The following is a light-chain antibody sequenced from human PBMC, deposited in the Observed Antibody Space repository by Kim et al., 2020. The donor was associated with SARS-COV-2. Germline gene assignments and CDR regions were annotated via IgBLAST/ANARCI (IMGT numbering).Light chain of an antibody. CDR3: MQNKQFPT. J-gene: IGKJ2*01. Sequence: IVMTQTPVSLSVTPGQPASMSCKSSQSLVRSDGMTYLYWYVLKTGQTPQLLIHEVSNLFSGVPDRFSGSGSGTDFTLKISRVEAEDVGIYFCMQNKQFPTFGQGTKLEI. CDR1: QSLVRSDGMTY. CDR2: EVS. V-gene: IGKV2D-29*01.